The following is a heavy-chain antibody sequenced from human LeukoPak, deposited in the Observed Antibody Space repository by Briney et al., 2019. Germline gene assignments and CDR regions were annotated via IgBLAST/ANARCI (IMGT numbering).Heavy chain of an antibody. CDR3: ARELAY. CDR2: ISSDSGDI. CDR1: GFPLSRYT. V-gene: IGHV3-48*01. Sequence: GGSLRLSCAASGFPLSRYTMHCVRQARRKGLEWVSYISSDSGDIYYADSVKGQFTICRENAQKSLYLQMNSLRAEDTGVYYGARELAYWGQGALVTVSS. J-gene: IGHJ4*02.